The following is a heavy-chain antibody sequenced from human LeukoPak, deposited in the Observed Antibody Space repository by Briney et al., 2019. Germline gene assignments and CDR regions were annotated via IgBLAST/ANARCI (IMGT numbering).Heavy chain of an antibody. Sequence: PGGSLRLSCAASGFTFSSHWMNWVRQAPGKGLEWVANIKQDGSDKYYVDSVKGRFTISGDDAKNTLYLQRNSVSAEATAVYYCARAGEGLLAYSFDIWGQGTMVTVSS. J-gene: IGHJ3*02. CDR2: IKQDGSDK. V-gene: IGHV3-7*05. D-gene: IGHD1-26*01. CDR3: ARAGEGLLAYSFDI. CDR1: GFTFSSHW.